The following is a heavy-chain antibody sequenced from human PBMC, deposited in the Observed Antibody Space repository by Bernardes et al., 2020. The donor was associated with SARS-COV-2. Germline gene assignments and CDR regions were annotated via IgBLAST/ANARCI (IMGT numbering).Heavy chain of an antibody. D-gene: IGHD3-22*01. Sequence: GGSLRLSCAASGFTFSSYSMNWVRQAPGKGLEWVSSISSSSSYIYYADSVKGRFTISRDNAKNSLYLQMNSLRAEDTAVYYCARDSSDWDAFDIWGQGTMVTVSS. CDR2: ISSSSSYI. CDR1: GFTFSSYS. CDR3: ARDSSDWDAFDI. V-gene: IGHV3-21*01. J-gene: IGHJ3*02.